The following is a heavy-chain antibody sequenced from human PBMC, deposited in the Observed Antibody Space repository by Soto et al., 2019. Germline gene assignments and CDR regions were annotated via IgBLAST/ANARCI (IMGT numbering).Heavy chain of an antibody. CDR1: GYTFTSYN. J-gene: IGHJ5*02. CDR2: MNPNNGET. CDR3: ARRKQDYAVA. V-gene: IGHV1-8*01. Sequence: ASVKVSCKASGYTFTSYNIDWVRQATGQGLEWMGWMNPNNGETSYAQNFQGRVTMTRDTSISTAYLDLNSLTVEDTAVYYCARRKQDYAVAWGQG. D-gene: IGHD3-16*01.